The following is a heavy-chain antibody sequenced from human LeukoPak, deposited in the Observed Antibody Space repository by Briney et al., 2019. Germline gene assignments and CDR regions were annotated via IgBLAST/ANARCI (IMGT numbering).Heavy chain of an antibody. CDR1: GFTFNTYD. Sequence: GGSLRLSCEASGFTFNTYDVYWVRQAPGKGLEWVSGICGSGGCTYYADSVKGRFTISRDNSKNTVYLQMNSLTADDTAVYYCAKRYSYGEPGPFDYWGQGTLVTVSS. CDR3: AKRYSYGEPGPFDY. D-gene: IGHD5-18*01. V-gene: IGHV3-23*01. J-gene: IGHJ4*02. CDR2: ICGSGGCT.